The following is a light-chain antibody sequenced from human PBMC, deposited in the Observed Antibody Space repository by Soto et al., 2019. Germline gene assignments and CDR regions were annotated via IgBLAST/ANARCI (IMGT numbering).Light chain of an antibody. CDR2: DDS. Sequence: SYELTQPPSVSVAPGQTARITCGGNNIGSKSVNWYQQKPGQAPVLVVYDDSDRPSGIAERFSGSNSGNTATLTISSVEAGDEADYYCQVWDSSSDHWVFGGGTKLTVL. CDR1: NIGSKS. J-gene: IGLJ3*02. CDR3: QVWDSSSDHWV. V-gene: IGLV3-21*02.